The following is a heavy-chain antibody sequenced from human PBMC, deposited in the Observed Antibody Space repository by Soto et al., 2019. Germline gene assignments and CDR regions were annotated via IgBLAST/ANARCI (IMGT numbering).Heavy chain of an antibody. D-gene: IGHD7-27*01. CDR1: GGSFSGYY. CDR2: INHSGST. V-gene: IGHV4-34*01. J-gene: IGHJ4*02. CDR3: ARGWGRIFDY. Sequence: QVQLQQWGAGLLKPSETLSLTCAVYGGSFSGYYWNWIRQPPGKGLEWIGEINHSGSTNYNPSLKSRVTLSVDPSKTPFSLKLSSVTAADTAVYYCARGWGRIFDYWGQGTLVTVSS.